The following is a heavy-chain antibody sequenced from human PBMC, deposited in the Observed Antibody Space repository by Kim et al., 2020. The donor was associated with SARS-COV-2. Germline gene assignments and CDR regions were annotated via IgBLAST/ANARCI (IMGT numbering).Heavy chain of an antibody. CDR1: GFTFDDYT. CDR3: AKEGGPVAGSGGDYFDY. V-gene: IGHV3-43*01. J-gene: IGHJ4*02. Sequence: GGSLRLSCAASGFTFDDYTMHWVRQAPGKGLEWVSLISWDGGSTYYADSVKGRFTISRDNSKNSLYLQMNSLRTEDTALYYCAKEGGPVAGSGGDYFDYWGQGTLVTVSS. CDR2: ISWDGGST. D-gene: IGHD6-19*01.